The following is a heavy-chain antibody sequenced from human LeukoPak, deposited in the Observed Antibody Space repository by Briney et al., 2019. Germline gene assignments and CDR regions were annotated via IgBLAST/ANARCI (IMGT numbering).Heavy chain of an antibody. J-gene: IGHJ4*02. CDR2: IIPIFGTA. CDR1: GGTFSSYA. Sequence: SVKVSCKASGGTFSSYAISWVRQAPGQGLEWMGGIIPIFGTANYAQKFQGRVTITADESTSTAYMELRSLRSEDTAVYYCARASGYCSSTSCYGNWGQGTLVTVSS. CDR3: ARASGYCSSTSCYGN. D-gene: IGHD2-2*01. V-gene: IGHV1-69*13.